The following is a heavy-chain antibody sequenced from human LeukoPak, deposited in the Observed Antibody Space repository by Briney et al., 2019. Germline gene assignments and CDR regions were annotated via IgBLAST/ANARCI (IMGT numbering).Heavy chain of an antibody. D-gene: IGHD2-2*01. CDR3: AKDLGCSSTSCYRRHDY. CDR2: ISYDGSNK. Sequence: GGSLRLSCAASGFTFSSYGMHWVRQAPGKGLEWVAVISYDGSNKYYADSVKGRFTISRDNSKNTLYLQMNSLRAEDTAVYYCAKDLGCSSTSCYRRHDYWGQGTLVIVSS. V-gene: IGHV3-30*18. J-gene: IGHJ4*02. CDR1: GFTFSSYG.